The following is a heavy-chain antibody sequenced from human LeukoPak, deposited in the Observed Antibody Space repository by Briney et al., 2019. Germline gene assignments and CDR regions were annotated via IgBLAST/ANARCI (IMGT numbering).Heavy chain of an antibody. J-gene: IGHJ4*02. Sequence: IIVSGGSTYYAYSVQGRFTISTDNSKYTLYLQMNSLTAEDTAVYYCAKEIGGYTPPFYYWGQGTLVTVSS. V-gene: IGHV3-23*01. CDR3: AKEIGGYTPPFYY. CDR2: IIVSGGST. D-gene: IGHD3-16*02.